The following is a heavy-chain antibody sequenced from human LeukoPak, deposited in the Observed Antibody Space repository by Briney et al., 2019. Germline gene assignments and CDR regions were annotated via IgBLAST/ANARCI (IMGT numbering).Heavy chain of an antibody. V-gene: IGHV1-18*01. D-gene: IGHD1-1*01. Sequence: ASVKVSCKVSGYTLTELSMHWLRQAPGQGLEWMGWIRTHNGDTKSAQKFQGRVAMTRDTSTSTAYMELRSLRSDDTAVYYCARVHINRWNQYYCYMDVWGKGTTVTVSS. CDR3: ARVHINRWNQYYCYMDV. J-gene: IGHJ6*03. CDR2: IRTHNGDT. CDR1: GYTLTELS.